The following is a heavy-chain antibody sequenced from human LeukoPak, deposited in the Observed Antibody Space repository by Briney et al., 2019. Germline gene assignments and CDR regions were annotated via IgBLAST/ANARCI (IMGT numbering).Heavy chain of an antibody. D-gene: IGHD3-22*01. CDR1: GYTFTSYD. V-gene: IGHV1-8*01. Sequence: VASVKVSCKASGYTFTSYDINWVRQATGQGLEWMGWMNPNSGNTGYAQKFQGRVTMTRNTSISTAYMELSSLRSEDTAVYYCARGDYDSSGYYPYYYYYYGMDVWGQGTTVTVSS. CDR2: MNPNSGNT. CDR3: ARGDYDSSGYYPYYYYYYGMDV. J-gene: IGHJ6*02.